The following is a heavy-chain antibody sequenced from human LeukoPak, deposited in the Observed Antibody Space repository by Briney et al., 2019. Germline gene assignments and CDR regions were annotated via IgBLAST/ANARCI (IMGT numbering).Heavy chain of an antibody. D-gene: IGHD3-22*01. CDR3: LGTYYYDSSGYYYVDY. CDR1: GFTFSSYS. Sequence: GGSLRLSCAASGFTFSSYSMNWVRQARGKGLEWVSSISSRSRYIYYADSVKGRFTISRDNAKNSLYLQMNRLRAEHTAVYYCLGTYYYDSSGYYYVDYWGQGTLVTVSS. J-gene: IGHJ4*02. V-gene: IGHV3-21*01. CDR2: ISSRSRYI.